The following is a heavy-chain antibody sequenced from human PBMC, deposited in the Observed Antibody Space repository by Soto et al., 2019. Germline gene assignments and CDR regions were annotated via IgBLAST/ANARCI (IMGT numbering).Heavy chain of an antibody. D-gene: IGHD1-26*01. CDR2: INGDGSSA. J-gene: IGHJ4*02. CDR3: AGGPTIEDY. CDR1: GITFSSLW. Sequence: GGSLRLSCAASGITFSSLWMYWVRQAPGKGLLWVSRINGDGSSATYADSVKGRFTISRDNAKNTLYLQMNSLRAEDTAVYYCAGGPTIEDYWGQGTLVTVSS. V-gene: IGHV3-74*03.